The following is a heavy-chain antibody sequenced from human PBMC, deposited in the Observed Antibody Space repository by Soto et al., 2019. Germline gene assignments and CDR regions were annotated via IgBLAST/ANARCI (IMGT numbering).Heavy chain of an antibody. CDR3: AREGASGFGMDV. CDR1: GGSIRSYY. V-gene: IGHV4-4*07. J-gene: IGHJ6*02. D-gene: IGHD1-26*01. Sequence: TLSLTCNVSGGSIRSYYWSWVRQPAGKPLEWIGRIYTSGSTNYNPSLKSRVSMSVDTSKNQFSLEVTSVTAADTAVYYCAREGASGFGMDVWGQGTTVTVSS. CDR2: IYTSGST.